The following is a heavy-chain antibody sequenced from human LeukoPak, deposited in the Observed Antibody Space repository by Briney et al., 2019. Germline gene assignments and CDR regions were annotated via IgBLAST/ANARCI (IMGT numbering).Heavy chain of an antibody. V-gene: IGHV3-30*18. CDR1: GFTFSSYG. Sequence: PGGSLRLSCAASGFTFSSYGMHWVRQAPGKGLEWVAVISYDGSNKYYADSVNGRFTISRDNSKNTLYLQMNSLRAEDTAVYYCAKVNHYYDSSGLFDYWGQGTLVTVSS. CDR3: AKVNHYYDSSGLFDY. CDR2: ISYDGSNK. J-gene: IGHJ4*02. D-gene: IGHD3-22*01.